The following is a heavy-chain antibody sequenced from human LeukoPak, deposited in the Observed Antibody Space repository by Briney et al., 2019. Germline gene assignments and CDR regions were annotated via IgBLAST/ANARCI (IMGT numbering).Heavy chain of an antibody. Sequence: SETLSLTCTVSGCSISSYYWSWIRPPPGKGLEWIGHIYYSGSTNYNPSLKSRVIISVDTSKNQFSLKLSSVTAADTAVYDCARDRDYDSRWCDPWGQGTLVSVSS. CDR2: IYYSGST. D-gene: IGHD3-22*01. V-gene: IGHV4-59*01. CDR3: ARDRDYDSRWCDP. J-gene: IGHJ5*02. CDR1: GCSISSYY.